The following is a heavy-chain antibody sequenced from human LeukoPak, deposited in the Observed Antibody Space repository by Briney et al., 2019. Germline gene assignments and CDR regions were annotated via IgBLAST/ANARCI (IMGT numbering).Heavy chain of an antibody. CDR3: AKGRGLRFYDWLLKKDAFDI. V-gene: IGHV3-9*01. CDR1: GFTFEDYG. Sequence: GGSLRLSCAASGFTFEDYGMHWVRQVPGKGLEWVPSISWHSNNIAYADSVKGRFNISRDNAKNSLSLQMNSLRPEDTALYYCAKGRGLRFYDWLLKKDAFDIWGQGTRVTVSP. CDR2: ISWHSNNI. J-gene: IGHJ3*02. D-gene: IGHD3-3*01.